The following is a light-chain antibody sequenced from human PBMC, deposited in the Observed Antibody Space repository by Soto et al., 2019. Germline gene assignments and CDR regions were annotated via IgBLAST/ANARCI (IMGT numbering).Light chain of an antibody. CDR2: GVS. J-gene: IGKJ1*01. CDR1: QTVTSGY. Sequence: EIVLTQSPDTLSLSPGERATLSCRASQTVTSGYVAWYQQKPGQAPMLLISGVSTAATCIPDRFSGSGSGPDFTLTIISLEPADLAVYLCQVYGTSSKTFGQGTRVPVK. CDR3: QVYGTSSKT. V-gene: IGKV3-20*01.